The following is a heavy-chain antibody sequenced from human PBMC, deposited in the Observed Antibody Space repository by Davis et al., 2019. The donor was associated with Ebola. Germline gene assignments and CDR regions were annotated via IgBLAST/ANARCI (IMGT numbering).Heavy chain of an antibody. CDR3: ARAAAGTFGHNWFDP. CDR2: INHSGST. Sequence: SETLSLTCAVYGGSFSGYYWSWIRQPPGKGLEWIGEINHSGSTNYNPSLKSRVTISVDTSKNQFSLKLSSVTAADTAVYYCARAAAGTFGHNWFDPWGQGTLVTVSS. J-gene: IGHJ5*02. D-gene: IGHD6-13*01. CDR1: GGSFSGYY. V-gene: IGHV4-34*01.